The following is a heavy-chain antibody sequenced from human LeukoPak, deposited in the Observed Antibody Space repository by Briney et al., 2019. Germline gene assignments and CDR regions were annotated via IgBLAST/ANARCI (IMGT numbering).Heavy chain of an antibody. J-gene: IGHJ5*01. CDR2: IKSNAGGGPV. V-gene: IGHV3-15*01. CDR3: VWSGLSYFAS. D-gene: IGHD3-3*01. Sequence: GGSLRLSCTASGFTFSDAWMTWVRQAPGKGLEWVGLIKSNAGGGPVDYNAPVRGRFTISRDDSKNTVFLQMSSLKTEDTGMYYCVWSGLSYFASWGQGTLVIVSS. CDR1: GFTFSDAW.